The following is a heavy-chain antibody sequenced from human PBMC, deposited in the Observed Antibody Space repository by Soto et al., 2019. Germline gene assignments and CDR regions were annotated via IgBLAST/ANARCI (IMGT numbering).Heavy chain of an antibody. V-gene: IGHV4-31*03. CDR2: IYYTETT. CDR3: ARGITGETTSVDS. D-gene: IGHD1-7*01. J-gene: IGHJ5*01. Sequence: QVQLQESGPGLVKPSQTLSLTCTVSGGSISSGSYYWRWIRQPQEKGMEWIWYIYYTETTFYNPSPKSRVTISLDTSMNRFALELNSETAADTAVYYGARGITGETTSVDSLCHGTLVTVSS. CDR1: GGSISSGSYY.